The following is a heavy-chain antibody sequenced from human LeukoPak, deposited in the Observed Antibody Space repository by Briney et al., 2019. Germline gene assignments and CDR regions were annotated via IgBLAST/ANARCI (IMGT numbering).Heavy chain of an antibody. CDR1: GGSLCGYI. D-gene: IGHD5-12*01. Sequence: PSETLSLTCTVSGGSLCGYIWSWIRQPAGEGLEWMGRIYCRGSNNYNPSVNSRVTMLLDTSKNHLSLNLSSVTAADTDVYYWASEPTSGRDPTSGRPLDYWGQGTLVTVSS. V-gene: IGHV4-4*07. CDR3: ASEPTSGRDPTSGRPLDY. J-gene: IGHJ4*02. CDR2: IYCRGSN.